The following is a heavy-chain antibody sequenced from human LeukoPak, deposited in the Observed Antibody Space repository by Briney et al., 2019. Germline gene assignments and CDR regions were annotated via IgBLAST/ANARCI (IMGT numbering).Heavy chain of an antibody. D-gene: IGHD5-12*01. J-gene: IGHJ6*02. V-gene: IGHV4-34*01. CDR1: GGPFSGYY. CDR3: ARASGYSGTYYYYGMDV. CDR2: INHSGST. Sequence: SETLSLTCAVYGGPFSGYYWSWIRQPPGKGLEWIGEINHSGSTNYNPSLKSRVTISVDTSKNQFSLKLSSVTAADTAVYYCARASGYSGTYYYYGMDVWGQGTTVTVSS.